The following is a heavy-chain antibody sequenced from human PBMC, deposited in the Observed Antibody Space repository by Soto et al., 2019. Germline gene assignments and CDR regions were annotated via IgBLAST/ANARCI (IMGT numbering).Heavy chain of an antibody. Sequence: GSLRLSCAASGFTVSTKYMSWVRQAPGKGLEWVSVIYSGGSTFCADSVRGRFTISRDNSKNTVNLQMNSLRAEDTAVYYCARDPWAADYWGQGTLVTVSS. D-gene: IGHD3-16*01. CDR2: IYSGGST. V-gene: IGHV3-66*01. CDR1: GFTVSTKY. J-gene: IGHJ4*02. CDR3: ARDPWAADY.